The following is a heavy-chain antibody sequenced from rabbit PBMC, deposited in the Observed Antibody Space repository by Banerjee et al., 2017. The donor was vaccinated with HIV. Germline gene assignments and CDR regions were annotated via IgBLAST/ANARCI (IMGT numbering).Heavy chain of an antibody. D-gene: IGHD6-1*01. V-gene: IGHV1S47*01. CDR3: ARDIYYTYGYAGYAYAPTYYGMDL. Sequence: QEQLVESGGGLVQPEGSLTLTCKASGFDFSSNGMCWVRQAPGKGPEWIACIVNGDASVCRAPGVNGRFTISRSTSLNTVDLKVTSLTGADTATYFCARDIYYTYGYAGYAYAPTYYGMDLWGQGTLVTVS. CDR1: GFDFSSNG. J-gene: IGHJ6*01. CDR2: IVNGDASV.